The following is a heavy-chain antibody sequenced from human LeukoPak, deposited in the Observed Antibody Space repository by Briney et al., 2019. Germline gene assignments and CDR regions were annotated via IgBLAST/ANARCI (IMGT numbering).Heavy chain of an antibody. Sequence: GASVKVSCKASGYTFTSYDINWVRQATGQGLEWMGWMNPNSGNTGYAQKFQGRVTMTRNTSISTAYMELSSLRSEDTAVYYCARVYIIAAAGAGYGYWGQGTLVTVSS. CDR2: MNPNSGNT. J-gene: IGHJ4*02. CDR3: ARVYIIAAAGAGYGY. V-gene: IGHV1-8*01. D-gene: IGHD6-13*01. CDR1: GYTFTSYD.